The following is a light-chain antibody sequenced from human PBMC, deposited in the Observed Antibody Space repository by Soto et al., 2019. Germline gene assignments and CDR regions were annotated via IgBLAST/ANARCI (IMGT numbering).Light chain of an antibody. V-gene: IGLV2-8*01. CDR1: SSDVGGYTY. CDR2: EVS. CDR3: CSYAGTYTQWV. Sequence: QSALTQPPSASGSPGQSVTISCTGTSSDVGGYTYVSWYQQHPGKAPKLMIYEVSKRPSGVPDRFSGSKSGSTASLTVSGLQAEDEADYYCCSYAGTYTQWVFGGGTKLTVL. J-gene: IGLJ3*02.